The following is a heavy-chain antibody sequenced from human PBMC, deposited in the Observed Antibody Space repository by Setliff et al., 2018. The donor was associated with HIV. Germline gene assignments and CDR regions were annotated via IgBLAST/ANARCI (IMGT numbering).Heavy chain of an antibody. D-gene: IGHD3-9*01. CDR1: GGTFNKYP. CDR3: AREKSPVLEYFDWLKPRHVFDV. Sequence: SVKVSCKTSGGTFNKYPIAWVRQAPGQGLEWMGGIAPNLRMPNYIQKFKGRLTITADESTSTVYMELTNLRSEDTAMYYCAREKSPVLEYFDWLKPRHVFDVWGQGTVVT. V-gene: IGHV1-69*10. CDR2: IAPNLRMP. J-gene: IGHJ3*01.